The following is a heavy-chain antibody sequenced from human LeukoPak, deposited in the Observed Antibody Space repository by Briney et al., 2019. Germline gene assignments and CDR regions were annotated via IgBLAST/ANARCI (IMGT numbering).Heavy chain of an antibody. V-gene: IGHV5-51*01. CDR2: IDPSDSDA. J-gene: IGHJ5*02. CDR3: ARHGGSFYFDP. Sequence: GESLKISCKGSGYSFGSYWIGWVRQMPGKGLEWMGIIDPSDSDARYSPSFQGQVTISVDKSISTAYLQWTSLKASDTAMYYCARHGGSFYFDPWGQGTLVTVSS. CDR1: GYSFGSYW. D-gene: IGHD2-2*01.